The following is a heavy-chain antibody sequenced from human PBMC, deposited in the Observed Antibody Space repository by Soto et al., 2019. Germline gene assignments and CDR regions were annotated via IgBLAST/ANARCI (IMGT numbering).Heavy chain of an antibody. CDR2: IYHSGST. CDR1: GYSISSGYY. D-gene: IGHD1-20*01. J-gene: IGHJ6*02. Sequence: PLETLSLTCAVSGYSISSGYYWGWIRQPPGKGLEWIGSIYHSGSTYYNPSLKSRVTISVDTSKNQFSLKLSSVTAADTAVYYCASQTITSLDYYYGMDVWGQGTTVTVSS. CDR3: ASQTITSLDYYYGMDV. V-gene: IGHV4-38-2*01.